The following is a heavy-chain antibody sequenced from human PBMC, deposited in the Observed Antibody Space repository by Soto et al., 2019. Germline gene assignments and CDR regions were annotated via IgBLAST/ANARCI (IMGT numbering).Heavy chain of an antibody. CDR3: ARVPRNFYYNGMDD. CDR2: ISSSGSTK. Sequence: PGGSLRLSCEGSGFTFSSYEMNWVRQAPGKGLEWVSYISSSGSTKNYADSVKGRFTISRDNVKNSLYLQMNSLRAEDTAVYYCARVPRNFYYNGMDDWGQGTTVTVSS. V-gene: IGHV3-48*03. J-gene: IGHJ6*02. CDR1: GFTFSSYE.